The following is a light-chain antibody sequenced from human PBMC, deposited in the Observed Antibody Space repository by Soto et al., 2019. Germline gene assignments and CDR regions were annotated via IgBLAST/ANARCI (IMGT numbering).Light chain of an antibody. CDR1: SSSIGGNT. J-gene: IGLJ1*01. Sequence: QSVLTQPPSASGTPGQMVTISCSGSSSSIGGNTVNWYQQLPGTAPKLLISSDDQRPSGVPARFAGAKSGTSASLAISGLQSEDEADYCCAAWDDSLNGPAYVFGTGTKLTVL. CDR2: SDD. CDR3: AAWDDSLNGPAYV. V-gene: IGLV1-44*01.